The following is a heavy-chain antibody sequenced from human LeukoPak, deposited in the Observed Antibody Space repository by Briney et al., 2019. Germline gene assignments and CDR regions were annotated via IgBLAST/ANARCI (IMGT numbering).Heavy chain of an antibody. D-gene: IGHD3-16*02. CDR3: ARSYAYIWGSYREKYSFDY. CDR2: ISSSGSTI. Sequence: GRSLRLSCAASGFTFSDYYMSWIRQAPGKGLEWVSYISSSGSTIYYADSVKGRFTISRDNAKNSLYLQMNSLRAEDTAVYYCARSYAYIWGSYREKYSFDYWGQGNLVTVSS. CDR1: GFTFSDYY. J-gene: IGHJ4*02. V-gene: IGHV3-11*04.